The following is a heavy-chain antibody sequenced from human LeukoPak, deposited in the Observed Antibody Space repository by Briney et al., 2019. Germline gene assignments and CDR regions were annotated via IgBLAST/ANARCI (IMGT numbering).Heavy chain of an antibody. V-gene: IGHV4-59*01. J-gene: IGHJ3*02. CDR2: IYYSGST. CDR3: ARDLTGEDAFDI. D-gene: IGHD7-27*01. Sequence: SETLSLTCTVSGGSISSYYWSWIRQPPGKGLEWIGYIYYSGSTNYNPSLKSRVSISVDTSKNQFSLKLSSVTAADTAVYYCARDLTGEDAFDIWGQGTMVTVSS. CDR1: GGSISSYY.